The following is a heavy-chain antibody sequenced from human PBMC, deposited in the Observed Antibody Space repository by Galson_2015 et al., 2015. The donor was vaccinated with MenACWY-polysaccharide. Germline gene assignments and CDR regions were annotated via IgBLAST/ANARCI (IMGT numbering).Heavy chain of an antibody. V-gene: IGHV3-74*01. J-gene: IGHJ4*02. CDR1: GFTFSSYW. CDR2: TNSDGRST. D-gene: IGHD3-10*01. Sequence: SLRLSCAASGFTFSSYWMNWVRQAPGKGLEWVSRTNSDGRSTSYADSVTGRFTISRDNAKNTLYLQMNSLRAEDTAVYYCGRAPTKVEFPLSGWYIDYWGQGNLVTVSS. CDR3: GRAPTKVEFPLSGWYIDY.